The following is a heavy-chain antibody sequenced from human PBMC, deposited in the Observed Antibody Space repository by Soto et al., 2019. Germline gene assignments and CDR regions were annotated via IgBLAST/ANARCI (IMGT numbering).Heavy chain of an antibody. V-gene: IGHV4-34*01. D-gene: IGHD3-3*01. Sequence: QVQLQQWGAGLLKPSETLSLTCAVYGGSFSGYYWSWIRQPPGKGLEWIGEINHSGSTNYNPSLKSRFTISVDTSKNQFSLRLSSVTAADTAVYYCAGGRDFWGGYYISAYYFDYWGQGTLVTVSS. J-gene: IGHJ4*02. CDR2: INHSGST. CDR3: AGGRDFWGGYYISAYYFDY. CDR1: GGSFSGYY.